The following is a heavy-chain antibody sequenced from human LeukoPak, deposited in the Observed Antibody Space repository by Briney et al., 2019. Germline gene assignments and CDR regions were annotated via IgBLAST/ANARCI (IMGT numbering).Heavy chain of an antibody. D-gene: IGHD3-10*01. CDR3: ARDQAPRHSGSYPMSFDP. V-gene: IGHV3-30-3*01. CDR1: GFTFSSYA. J-gene: IGHJ5*02. Sequence: GRSLRLSCAASGFTFSSYAMHWVRQAPGKGLEWVAVISYDGSNKYYADSVKGRFTISRDNSKNTLYLQMNSLRAEDTAVYYCARDQAPRHSGSYPMSFDPWGQGTLVTVSS. CDR2: ISYDGSNK.